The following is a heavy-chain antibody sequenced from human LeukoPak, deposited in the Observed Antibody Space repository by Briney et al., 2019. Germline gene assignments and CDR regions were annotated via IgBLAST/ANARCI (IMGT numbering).Heavy chain of an antibody. J-gene: IGHJ1*01. V-gene: IGHV3-30*18. D-gene: IGHD3-10*01. CDR2: ISYDGSNK. CDR1: GFTFSSYG. Sequence: GRSLRLSCAASGFTFSSYGMHWVRQAPGKGLEWVAVISYDGSNKYYADSVKGRFTISRDNSKNTLYLQMNSLRAEDTAVYYCAKDLEYYGSGRKHWGQGTLVTVSS. CDR3: AKDLEYYGSGRKH.